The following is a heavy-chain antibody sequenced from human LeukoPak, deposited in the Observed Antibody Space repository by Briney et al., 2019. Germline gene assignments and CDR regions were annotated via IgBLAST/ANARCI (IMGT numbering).Heavy chain of an antibody. CDR3: ARGMKYYYYYYMDV. D-gene: IGHD2-8*01. CDR1: GFTFSSYA. CDR2: ISYDGSNK. Sequence: PGGSLRLSCAASGFTFSSYAMHWVRQAPGKGLEWVAVISYDGSNKYYADSVKGRFTISRDNSKNTLYLQMNSLRAEDTAVYYCARGMKYYYYYYMDVWGKGTTVTVSS. J-gene: IGHJ6*03. V-gene: IGHV3-30*04.